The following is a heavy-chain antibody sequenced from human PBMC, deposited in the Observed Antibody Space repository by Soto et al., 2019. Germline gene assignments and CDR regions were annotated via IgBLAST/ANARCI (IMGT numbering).Heavy chain of an antibody. CDR3: IKDLTPGGADG. V-gene: IGHV3-9*02. CDR2: IYWSSNRI. CDR1: GFNSHDYA. D-gene: IGHD1-26*01. J-gene: IGHJ6*04. Sequence: EVQLVESGGGLVQPGTSLRLSCVASGFNSHDYAMHWVRQVPGKGLEWVSGIYWSSNRIDYADSVKGRFTTSRDNAKNTLDLQMNSLRVEDKASYYCIKDLTPGGADGWGKGTTVTVSS.